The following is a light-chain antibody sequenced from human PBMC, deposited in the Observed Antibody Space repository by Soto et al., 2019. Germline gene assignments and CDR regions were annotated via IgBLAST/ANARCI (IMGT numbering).Light chain of an antibody. J-gene: IGKJ1*01. CDR2: AAS. CDR1: QDIGND. Sequence: QMTQSPSSLSASVGDRVTITCRASQDIGNDLGWYQQQPGKAPKLLIFAASSLQSGVPSRFSGSGSGTDFTLTISSLQPEDFATYYCLQDYNYPPSFGQGTKVEIK. CDR3: LQDYNYPPS. V-gene: IGKV1-6*01.